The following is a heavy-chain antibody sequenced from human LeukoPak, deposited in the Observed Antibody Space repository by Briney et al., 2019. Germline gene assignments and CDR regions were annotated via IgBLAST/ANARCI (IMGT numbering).Heavy chain of an antibody. Sequence: PSETLSLTCAVYGGSFSGYYWSWIRQPPGKGLEWIGEINHSGSTNYNPSLKSRVTISVDTSKNQFSLKLSSVTAADTAVYYCARVGDAARLLAFDIWGQGTMVTVSS. CDR2: INHSGST. V-gene: IGHV4-34*01. CDR1: GGSFSGYY. J-gene: IGHJ3*02. D-gene: IGHD2-21*01. CDR3: ARVGDAARLLAFDI.